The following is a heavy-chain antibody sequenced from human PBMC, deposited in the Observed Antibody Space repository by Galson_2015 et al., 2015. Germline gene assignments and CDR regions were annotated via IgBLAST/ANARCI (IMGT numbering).Heavy chain of an antibody. Sequence: SLRLSCAASGFTFSSYGMHWVRQAPGKGLEWVAVIWYDGSNKYYADSVKGRFTISRDNSKNTLYLQMNSLRAEDTAVYYCARVPAYCGGDCDSEYFQHWGQGTLVTVSS. V-gene: IGHV3-33*01. CDR3: ARVPAYCGGDCDSEYFQH. J-gene: IGHJ1*01. CDR2: IWYDGSNK. D-gene: IGHD2-21*02. CDR1: GFTFSSYG.